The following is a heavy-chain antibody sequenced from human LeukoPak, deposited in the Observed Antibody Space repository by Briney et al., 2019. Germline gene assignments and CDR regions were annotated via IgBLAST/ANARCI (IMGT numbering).Heavy chain of an antibody. Sequence: ASVKVSCKASGYPFDNFGLTWVRQAPGQGLEWMGWISAYNENTHYAQKFRGRLTLTTETSTSTAYLELRSLKSDDTAVYYCARDWDYGDSLDAFDIWGQGTMVTVST. V-gene: IGHV1-18*01. D-gene: IGHD4-17*01. CDR2: ISAYNENT. CDR3: ARDWDYGDSLDAFDI. CDR1: GYPFDNFG. J-gene: IGHJ3*02.